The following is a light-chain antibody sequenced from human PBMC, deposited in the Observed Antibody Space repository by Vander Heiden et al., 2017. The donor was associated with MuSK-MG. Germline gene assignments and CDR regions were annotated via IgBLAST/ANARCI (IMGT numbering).Light chain of an antibody. V-gene: IGKV1-5*01. CDR3: EQDYSYRS. J-gene: IGKJ2*03. CDR1: QSISKW. Sequence: DIPLTQSPSTLSASVGDSVTITCRASQSISKWLAWYQQKPGKAPNLLIFGASRCASGVPSRFRGSGYVKEFTLSSSSRQDDDFANYYCEQDYSYRSFGQRTKLXI. CDR2: GAS.